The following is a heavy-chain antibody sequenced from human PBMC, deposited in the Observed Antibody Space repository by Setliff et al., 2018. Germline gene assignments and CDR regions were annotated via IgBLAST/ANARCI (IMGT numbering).Heavy chain of an antibody. V-gene: IGHV1-18*01. CDR2: ISAHNGYT. CDR1: GYTFTSSG. CDR3: ARGRSTYFIDV. J-gene: IGHJ6*03. Sequence: ASVKVSCKASGYTFTSSGISRVRQAPGQGLEWMGWISAHNGYTTYAQKLQGRVTMTTDTSTSTAYMELSSLRSEDTAVYYCARGRSTYFIDVWGKGTTVTVSS.